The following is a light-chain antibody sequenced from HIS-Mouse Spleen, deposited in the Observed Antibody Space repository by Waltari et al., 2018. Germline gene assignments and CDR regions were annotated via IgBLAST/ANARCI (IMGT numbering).Light chain of an antibody. V-gene: IGLV3-21*02. CDR2: DDS. CDR3: QVWDSSSDHPWV. CDR1: NIGSKS. J-gene: IGLJ3*02. Sequence: SYVLTQPPSVSVAPGPTARITWGGNNIGSKSVHRYQQKPGQAPVLVVYDDSDRPSGIPERFSGSNSGNTATLTISRVEAGDEADYYCQVWDSSSDHPWVFGGGTKLTVL.